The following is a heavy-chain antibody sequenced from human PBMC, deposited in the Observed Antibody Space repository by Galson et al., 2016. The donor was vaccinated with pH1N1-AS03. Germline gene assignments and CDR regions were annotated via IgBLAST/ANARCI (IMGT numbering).Heavy chain of an antibody. CDR1: GFTFTDFA. CDR3: AKDRNDYRLHYFSGSDV. J-gene: IGHJ6*02. Sequence: SLRLSCATSGFTFTDFAVSWVRQAPGRRLEWVSATSSSGGSTYYAESVKGRFTISRDYSKNTVDLQMNSLRAEDTAVYYCAKDRNDYRLHYFSGSDVWGQGTTVIVSS. CDR2: TSSSGGST. V-gene: IGHV3-23*01. D-gene: IGHD1-1*01.